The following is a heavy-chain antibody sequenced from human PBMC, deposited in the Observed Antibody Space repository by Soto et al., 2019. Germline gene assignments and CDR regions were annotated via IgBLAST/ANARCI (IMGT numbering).Heavy chain of an antibody. J-gene: IGHJ3*02. CDR3: ARERDYYDSSGYSTQAFDI. CDR2: INPSGGST. CDR1: GYTVTSYY. Sequence: ASVKVSCKAPGYTVTSYYMHWVRQAPGQGLEWMGIINPSGGSTSYAQKFQGRVTMTRDTSTSTVYMELSSLRSEDTAVYYCARERDYYDSSGYSTQAFDIWGQGTMVTVSS. V-gene: IGHV1-46*01. D-gene: IGHD3-22*01.